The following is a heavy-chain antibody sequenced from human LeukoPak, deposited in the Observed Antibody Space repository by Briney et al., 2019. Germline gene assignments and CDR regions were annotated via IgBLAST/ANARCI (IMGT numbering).Heavy chain of an antibody. Sequence: GGSLRLSCAASGFTFSSYWMSWVRQAPGKGREWVANIKKDGSEKYYVDSVKGRFTISRDNAKNSLYLQMNSLRAEDTAVYYCARDPYSNYEFDYWGQGTLVTVSS. V-gene: IGHV3-7*01. J-gene: IGHJ4*02. CDR2: IKKDGSEK. CDR3: ARDPYSNYEFDY. D-gene: IGHD4-11*01. CDR1: GFTFSSYW.